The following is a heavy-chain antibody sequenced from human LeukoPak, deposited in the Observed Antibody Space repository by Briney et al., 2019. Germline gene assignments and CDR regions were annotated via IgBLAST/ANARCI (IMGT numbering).Heavy chain of an antibody. CDR1: GGSISSGGYY. J-gene: IGHJ3*02. V-gene: IGHV4-30-2*01. D-gene: IGHD6-19*01. Sequence: SETLSLTCTVSGGSISSGGYYWSWIRQPPGKGLEWIGYIYHSGSTYYNPSLKSRVTISVDTSKNQFSLKLSSVTAADTAVYYCARGAGRDAFDIWGQGTMVTVSS. CDR3: ARGAGRDAFDI. CDR2: IYHSGST.